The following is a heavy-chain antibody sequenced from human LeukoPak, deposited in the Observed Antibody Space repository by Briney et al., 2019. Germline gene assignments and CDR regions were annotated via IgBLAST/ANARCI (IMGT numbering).Heavy chain of an antibody. CDR2: ITWNGDSP. CDR1: GFTFDDYG. Sequence: RPGGSLRLSCAASGFTFDDYGMSWVRQAPGKGLEWVSGITWNGDSPGYADSVKGRFTISRDNAKNSLYLQMNSLRAEDTALYHCARWSSIKVAATENYWGQGTLVTVSS. J-gene: IGHJ4*02. D-gene: IGHD6-19*01. CDR3: ARWSSIKVAATENY. V-gene: IGHV3-20*01.